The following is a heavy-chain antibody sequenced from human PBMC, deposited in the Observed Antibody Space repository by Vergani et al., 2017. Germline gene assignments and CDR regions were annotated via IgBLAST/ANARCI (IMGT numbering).Heavy chain of an antibody. Sequence: QVQLQQWGPGLVTPSGTLSLTCAVSGGSINPSSSFWGWIRQPPGKGLEWIGSIYHSGSTHYNPSLKSRVTISVDTSKNDFSLKVTSVTAADTAVYYCTRQPQEGASGPPSVPTWGQGISVIVSS. CDR3: TRQPQEGASGPPSVPT. CDR1: GGSINPSSSF. CDR2: IYHSGST. V-gene: IGHV4-39*01. D-gene: IGHD5-12*01. J-gene: IGHJ4*02.